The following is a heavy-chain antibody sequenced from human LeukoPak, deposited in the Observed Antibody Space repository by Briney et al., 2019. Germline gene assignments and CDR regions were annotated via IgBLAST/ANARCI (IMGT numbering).Heavy chain of an antibody. CDR2: ISSSSSYI. V-gene: IGHV3-21*01. CDR1: GFTFSSYS. CDR3: AREPGPRWGELPEDPFDY. J-gene: IGHJ4*02. D-gene: IGHD1-26*01. Sequence: GGSLRLSCAASGFTFSSYSMNWVRQAPGKGLEWVSSISSSSSYIYYADSVKGRFTISRDNAKNSLYLQMNSLRAEDTAVYYCAREPGPRWGELPEDPFDYWGQGTLVTVSS.